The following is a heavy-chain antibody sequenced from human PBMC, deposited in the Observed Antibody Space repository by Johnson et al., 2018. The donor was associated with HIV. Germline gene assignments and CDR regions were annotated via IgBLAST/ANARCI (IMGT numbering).Heavy chain of an antibody. CDR2: IWYDGSNK. Sequence: QVQLVESGGGVVQPGKSLRLSCAASGFTFSSYGIHWVRQAPGKGLEWVAVIWYDGSNKYYADSVKGRFTISRDNSRNTVYLQMNSLRVEDTAVYYCAKGCRWLLERTYAFDIWGQGTMVTVSS. CDR1: GFTFSSYG. D-gene: IGHD3-22*01. CDR3: AKGCRWLLERTYAFDI. J-gene: IGHJ3*02. V-gene: IGHV3-33*06.